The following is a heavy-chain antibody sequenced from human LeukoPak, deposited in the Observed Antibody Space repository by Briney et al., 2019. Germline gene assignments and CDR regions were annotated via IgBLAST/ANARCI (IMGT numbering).Heavy chain of an antibody. CDR1: GGSISNYY. CDR2: INTSGST. CDR3: ARGRVLDY. D-gene: IGHD3-10*02. V-gene: IGHV4-4*07. Sequence: SETLSLTCTVSGGSISNYYWSWIRQPAGKGLEWIGRINTSGSTDYNPSLKSRVTMSVDTSKNQFSLNLRSLTAADTAVYYCARGRVLDYWGQGTLVTVSS. J-gene: IGHJ4*02.